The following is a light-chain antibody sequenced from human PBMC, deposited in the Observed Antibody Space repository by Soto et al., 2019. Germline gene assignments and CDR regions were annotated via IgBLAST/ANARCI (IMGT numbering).Light chain of an antibody. J-gene: IGKJ2*01. V-gene: IGKV1D-12*01. CDR1: QVISSW. CDR2: GAS. Sequence: DIQMTQSPSSVSATVGGRATITCRSSQVISSWLAWYQQKPGKAPKRLIYGASSLQSGVPPRFSGSGSGTDFTLTISSLQPEDFATYYCQQANTCPYTFGQGTKLEIK. CDR3: QQANTCPYT.